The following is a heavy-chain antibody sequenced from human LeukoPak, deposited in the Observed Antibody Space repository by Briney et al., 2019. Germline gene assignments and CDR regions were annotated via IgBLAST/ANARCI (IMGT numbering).Heavy chain of an antibody. J-gene: IGHJ4*02. Sequence: KPPETLSLTCTVSGGSISGYYWTWTRQPPGKGLEWIGNIQYSGSTEYSASLRSRVTISVDTSKNQYSLKLSSVRGGDTCVYFCARVRSWSYYRGIFDYWGQGTLVTVSS. CDR2: IQYSGST. CDR1: GGSISGYY. D-gene: IGHD3-10*01. V-gene: IGHV4-59*08. CDR3: ARVRSWSYYRGIFDY.